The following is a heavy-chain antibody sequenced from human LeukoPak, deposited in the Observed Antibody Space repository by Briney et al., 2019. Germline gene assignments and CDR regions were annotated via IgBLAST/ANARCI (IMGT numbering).Heavy chain of an antibody. CDR1: GFTFSSYS. J-gene: IGHJ4*02. CDR3: ARDDGYYYGSGSYSSLDY. D-gene: IGHD3-10*01. CDR2: ISSSSSTI. Sequence: QAGGSLRLSCAASGFTFSSYSMNWVRQAPGKGLEWVSYISSSSSTIYYADTVKGRFTISRDNAKNSPYLQMNSLRAEDTAVYYCARDDGYYYGSGSYSSLDYWGQGTLVTVSS. V-gene: IGHV3-48*01.